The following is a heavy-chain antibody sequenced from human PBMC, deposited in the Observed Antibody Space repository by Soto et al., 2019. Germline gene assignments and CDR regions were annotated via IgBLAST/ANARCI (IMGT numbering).Heavy chain of an antibody. V-gene: IGHV3-21*01. CDR3: ARGIAARTPPDN. Sequence: LRLSCAASGFSFSVYTMNWVRQAPGKGLEWVSSISSSSSYIYYADSLKGRFTISRDNAKNSVYLQMNSLRAEDTAVYYCARGIAARTPPDNWGQGTLVTVSS. D-gene: IGHD6-6*01. J-gene: IGHJ4*02. CDR1: GFSFSVYT. CDR2: ISSSSSYI.